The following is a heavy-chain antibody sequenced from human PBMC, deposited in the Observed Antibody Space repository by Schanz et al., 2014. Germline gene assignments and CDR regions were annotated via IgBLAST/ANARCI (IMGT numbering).Heavy chain of an antibody. Sequence: QVHLVQSGAEVKKPGSSVKVSCKASGGTFSSDTFSWVRQAPGQGLEWMGWINGYNGHTLYAQKFQGRVTVTTDTSTSTVYMELTSLRSDDTAVYYCARDRRRYCSTASCLHDNWFDPWGQGTLVIVSS. CDR1: GGTFSSDT. CDR3: ARDRRRYCSTASCLHDNWFDP. V-gene: IGHV1-18*01. D-gene: IGHD2-2*01. CDR2: INGYNGHT. J-gene: IGHJ5*02.